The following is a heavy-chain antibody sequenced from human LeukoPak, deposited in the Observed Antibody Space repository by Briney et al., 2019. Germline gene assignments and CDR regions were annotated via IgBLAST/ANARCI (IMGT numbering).Heavy chain of an antibody. CDR2: ISAYNGNT. V-gene: IGHV1-18*01. Sequence: ASVKVSCEASGYTFTSYGISWVRQAPGQGLEWMGCISAYNGNTNYAQKLQGRVTMTTDTSTSTAYMELRSLRSDDTAVYYCARVIRKTYYYDSGPQDWFDPWGQGTLVTVSS. J-gene: IGHJ5*02. D-gene: IGHD3-22*01. CDR1: GYTFTSYG. CDR3: ARVIRKTYYYDSGPQDWFDP.